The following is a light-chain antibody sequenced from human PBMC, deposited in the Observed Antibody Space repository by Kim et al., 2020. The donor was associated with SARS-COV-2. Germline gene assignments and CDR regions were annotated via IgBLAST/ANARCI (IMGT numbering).Light chain of an antibody. CDR3: AAWDDSLSGRV. Sequence: QRVTIPCSGSSSNVGSNSVNWYQQLPGTPPKLLIYRNNQRPSGVPDRFSGSKSGTSASLAISGLRSEDEADYYCAAWDDSLSGRVFGGGTQLTVL. V-gene: IGLV1-47*01. J-gene: IGLJ3*02. CDR2: RNN. CDR1: SSNVGSNS.